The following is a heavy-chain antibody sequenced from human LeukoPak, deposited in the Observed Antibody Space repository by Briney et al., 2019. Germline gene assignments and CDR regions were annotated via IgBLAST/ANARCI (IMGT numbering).Heavy chain of an antibody. CDR2: IFYSGTT. J-gene: IGHJ4*02. CDR1: GGSMSSRNYY. Sequence: PSETLSLTCTVSGGSMSSRNYYWGWIRQSPGKGLEWIGSIFYSGTTYLNPSLRSRITMSVDTSKNQFSLTVRSVTAADTAVYYCARHVAAAIDYWGQGTLVTVSS. V-gene: IGHV4-39*01. CDR3: ARHVAAAIDY. D-gene: IGHD6-13*01.